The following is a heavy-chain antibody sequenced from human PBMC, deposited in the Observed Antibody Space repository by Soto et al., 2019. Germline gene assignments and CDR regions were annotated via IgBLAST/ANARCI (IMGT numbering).Heavy chain of an antibody. J-gene: IGHJ3*02. CDR3: ARENDSSGYDAFDI. V-gene: IGHV4-30-4*01. CDR2: IYYSGST. Sequence: QVQLQESGPGLVKPSQTLSLTCTVSGGSISSGDYYWSWIRQPPGKGLEGIGYIYYSGSTYYNPYLKSRVTISVDTSKNQFSLKLSSVTAADTAVYYCARENDSSGYDAFDIWGQGTMVTVSS. CDR1: GGSISSGDYY. D-gene: IGHD3-22*01.